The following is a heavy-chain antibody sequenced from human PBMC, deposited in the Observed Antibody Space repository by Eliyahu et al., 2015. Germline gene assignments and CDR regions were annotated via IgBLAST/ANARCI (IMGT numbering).Heavy chain of an antibody. J-gene: IGHJ4*02. CDR1: GFSFSXSP. Sequence: EVQLVESGGGLVKRGGPLXLSCVASGFSFSXSPLXXVRQSPGKGLEWLSSISSDSDYIYYANSVKGRFTISRADAERTLYLQMSSLSADDTAVYYCAREDGDYDTFDLWGQGTLVTVSS. CDR2: ISSDSDYI. D-gene: IGHD4-17*01. CDR3: AREDGDYDTFDL. V-gene: IGHV3-21*01.